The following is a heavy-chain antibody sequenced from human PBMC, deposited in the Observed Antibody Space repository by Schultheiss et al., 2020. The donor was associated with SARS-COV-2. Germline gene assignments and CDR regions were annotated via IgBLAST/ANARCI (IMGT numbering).Heavy chain of an antibody. Sequence: SETLSLTCTVSGGSISSGGYYWSWIRQHPGKGLEWIGYIYYSGSTNYNPSLKSRVTISVDTSKNQFSLKLSSVTAADTAVYYCARRSVAACFDYWGQGTLVTVSS. J-gene: IGHJ4*02. V-gene: IGHV4-31*03. CDR2: IYYSGST. CDR1: GGSISSGGYY. CDR3: ARRSVAACFDY. D-gene: IGHD2-15*01.